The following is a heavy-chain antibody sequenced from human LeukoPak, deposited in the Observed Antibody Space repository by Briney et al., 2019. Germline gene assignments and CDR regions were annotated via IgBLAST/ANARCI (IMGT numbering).Heavy chain of an antibody. D-gene: IGHD6-19*01. CDR3: AKEPAPHAGGWYFPDDH. CDR2: IAYDGSLR. J-gene: IGHJ5*02. Sequence: PGGSLRLSCAASGFRFNDYGMHWVRQAPGKGLEWVAVIAYDGSLRYYADYVEGRFTISRDNSKDTLFLQIYSLRSEDTAVYYCAKEPAPHAGGWYFPDDHWGRGTLVTVSS. V-gene: IGHV3-30*18. CDR1: GFRFNDYG.